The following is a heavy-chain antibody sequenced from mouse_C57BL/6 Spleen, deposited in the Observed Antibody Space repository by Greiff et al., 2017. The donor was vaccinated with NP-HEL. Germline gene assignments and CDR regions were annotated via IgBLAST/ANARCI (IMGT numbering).Heavy chain of an antibody. V-gene: IGHV1-15*01. J-gene: IGHJ3*01. CDR3: TSYYSNWFAY. CDR2: IDPETGGT. CDR1: GYTFTDYE. D-gene: IGHD2-5*01. Sequence: QVHVKQSGAELVRPGASVTLSCKASGYTFTDYEMHWVKQTPVHGLEWIGAIDPETGGTAYNQKFKGKAILTADKSSSTAYMELRSLTSEDSAVYYCTSYYSNWFAYWGQGTLVTVSA.